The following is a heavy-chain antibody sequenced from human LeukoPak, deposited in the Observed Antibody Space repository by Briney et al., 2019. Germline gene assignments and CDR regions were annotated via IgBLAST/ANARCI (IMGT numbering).Heavy chain of an antibody. CDR3: ARDRGGGSGSPAAPNWFDP. V-gene: IGHV3-30-3*01. J-gene: IGHJ5*02. CDR1: GFTFSSYA. Sequence: SGGSLRLSCAASGFTFSSYAMHWVRQAPGKGLEWVAVISYDGSNKYYADSVKGRFTISRDNSKNTLYLQMNGLRAEDTAVYYCARDRGGGSGSPAAPNWFDPWGQGTLVTVSS. CDR2: ISYDGSNK. D-gene: IGHD3-10*01.